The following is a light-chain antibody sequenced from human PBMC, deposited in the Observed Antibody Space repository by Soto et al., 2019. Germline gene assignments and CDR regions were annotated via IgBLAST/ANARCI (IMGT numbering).Light chain of an antibody. Sequence: EIVMTQSPATLSVSPGERATLSCRASQSVSSNLAWYQQKPGQAPRLLIYGASTRATGIPARFSCSGSGKEFTLTISSLRSEDFAVYYCQQYNNWPFPSWTFGQGTKVEIK. CDR1: QSVSSN. CDR3: QQYNNWPFPSWT. CDR2: GAS. V-gene: IGKV3-15*01. J-gene: IGKJ1*01.